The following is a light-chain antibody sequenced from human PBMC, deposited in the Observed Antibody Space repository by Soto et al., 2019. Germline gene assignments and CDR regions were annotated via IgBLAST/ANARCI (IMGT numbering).Light chain of an antibody. V-gene: IGKV1-12*01. CDR2: TGS. J-gene: IGKJ5*01. CDR3: QQAASFPIT. Sequence: DNQMTQSPSYVSASVGDRVTITCRASQGIKNWLAWYQQKPGKAPNLLIYTGSSLQSGVPSRFSGSGSGTDFTLTINSLQPEDFATYYCQQAASFPITFGQGTRLEIK. CDR1: QGIKNW.